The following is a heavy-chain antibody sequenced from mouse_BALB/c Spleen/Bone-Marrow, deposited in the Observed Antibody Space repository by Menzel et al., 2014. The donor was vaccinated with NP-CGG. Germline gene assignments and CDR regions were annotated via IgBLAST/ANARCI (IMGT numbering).Heavy chain of an antibody. CDR3: VRSDDGWFAY. J-gene: IGHJ3*01. V-gene: IGHV10-1*02. CDR1: GFTFNTYA. CDR2: IRSKSNNYAT. D-gene: IGHD2-3*01. Sequence: EVQVVESGGGLVQPKGSLKLSCAASGFTFNTYAMNWVRRAPGKGLEWVARIRSKSNNYATYYADSVKDRFTISRDDSQSMLYLQMNNLKTEDTAMYYCVRSDDGWFAYWGQGTLVTVSA.